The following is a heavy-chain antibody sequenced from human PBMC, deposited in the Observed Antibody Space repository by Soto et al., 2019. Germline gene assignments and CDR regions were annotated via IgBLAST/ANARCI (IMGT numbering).Heavy chain of an antibody. CDR1: GFTFSSYA. J-gene: IGHJ4*02. D-gene: IGHD3-16*01. Sequence: GSLRLSCAASGFTFSSYAMSWVRQAPGKGLEWVSAISGSGGSTYYADSVKGRSTISRDNSKNTLYLQMNSLRAEDTAVYYCAKVITFGGVIATYYFDYWGQGTLVTVSS. CDR2: ISGSGGST. V-gene: IGHV3-23*01. CDR3: AKVITFGGVIATYYFDY.